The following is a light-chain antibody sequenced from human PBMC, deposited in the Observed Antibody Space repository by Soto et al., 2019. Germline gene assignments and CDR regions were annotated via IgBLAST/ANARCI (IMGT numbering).Light chain of an antibody. CDR1: QSVTSY. Sequence: EIVLTQSPATLSLSPGERATLSCRASQSVTSYLAWYQQKPGQAPRLLIYDTSNRATGIPARFSGSGSGTDFTLTISSLEPEDFAVYYCQQRCAWPITVGGGTKVEIK. J-gene: IGKJ4*01. CDR2: DTS. CDR3: QQRCAWPIT. V-gene: IGKV3-11*01.